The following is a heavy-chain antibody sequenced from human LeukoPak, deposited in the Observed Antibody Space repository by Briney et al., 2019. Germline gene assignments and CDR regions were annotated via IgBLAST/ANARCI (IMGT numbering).Heavy chain of an antibody. Sequence: GRSLRLSCAASGFTFSSYGMHWVRQAPGKGLEWVAVIWYDGSNKYYADSVKGRFTISRDNSKNTLHLQMNSLRAEDTAVYYCARDQPGSSWLDYWGQGTLVTVSS. CDR3: ARDQPGSSWLDY. CDR2: IWYDGSNK. J-gene: IGHJ4*02. CDR1: GFTFSSYG. V-gene: IGHV3-33*01. D-gene: IGHD6-13*01.